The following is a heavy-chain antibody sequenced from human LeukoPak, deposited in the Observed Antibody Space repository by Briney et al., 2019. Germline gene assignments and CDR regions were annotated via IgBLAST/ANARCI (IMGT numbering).Heavy chain of an antibody. V-gene: IGHV3-33*08. Sequence: QTGGSLRLSCAASGFTFSSYGMHWVRQAPGKGLEWVAVIWYDGSNKYYADSVKGRFTISRDNAKNSLYLQMNSLRAEDTAVYYCARDGQHCSSTSCIPVLTFNDYWGQGTLVTVSS. CDR3: ARDGQHCSSTSCIPVLTFNDY. CDR2: IWYDGSNK. J-gene: IGHJ4*02. D-gene: IGHD2-2*01. CDR1: GFTFSSYG.